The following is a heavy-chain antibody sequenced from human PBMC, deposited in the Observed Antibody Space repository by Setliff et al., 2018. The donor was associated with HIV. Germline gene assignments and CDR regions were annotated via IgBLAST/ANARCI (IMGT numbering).Heavy chain of an antibody. CDR3: VRGLGSEFDY. Sequence: GSLRLSCAASGFTLSDHYMDWVRQAPGKGPEWFGRIRPKGKSSTTEYAASVKGRFTIARDDSKKSLYLQMNSLKIEDTAVYYCVRGLGSEFDYWGQGTLVTVSS. J-gene: IGHJ4*02. D-gene: IGHD2-15*01. CDR2: IRPKGKSSTT. V-gene: IGHV3-72*01. CDR1: GFTLSDHY.